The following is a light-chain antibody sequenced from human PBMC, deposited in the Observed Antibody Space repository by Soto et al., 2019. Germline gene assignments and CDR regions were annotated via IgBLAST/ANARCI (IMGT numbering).Light chain of an antibody. CDR3: QEYNSFSYT. Sequence: DIQMTQSPSTLSASVGDRITITCRASQSISSLLAWYQQKPGKAPKVLIYDSSSLESGVPSRFSGSGSGTEFTLTISSLQPDDFATYYCQEYNSFSYTFGQGTKLEIK. J-gene: IGKJ2*01. CDR2: DSS. V-gene: IGKV1-5*01. CDR1: QSISSL.